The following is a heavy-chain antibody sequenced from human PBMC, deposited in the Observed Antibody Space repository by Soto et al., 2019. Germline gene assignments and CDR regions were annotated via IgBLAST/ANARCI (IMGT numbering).Heavy chain of an antibody. CDR3: ARLRFLEWLLYNWFDP. D-gene: IGHD3-3*01. CDR1: GGSFSGYY. CDR2: INHSGST. J-gene: IGHJ5*02. Sequence: ETLSLTCAVYGGSFSGYYWSWIRQPPGKGLEWIGEINHSGSTNYNPSLKSRITISVDTSKNQFSLKLSSVTAADTAVYYCARLRFLEWLLYNWFDPWGQGTLVTVSS. V-gene: IGHV4-34*01.